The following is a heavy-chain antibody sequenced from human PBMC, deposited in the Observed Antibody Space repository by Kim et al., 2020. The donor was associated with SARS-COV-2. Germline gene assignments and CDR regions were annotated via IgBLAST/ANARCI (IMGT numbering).Heavy chain of an antibody. D-gene: IGHD1-7*01. V-gene: IGHV3-74*01. CDR3: ARVVPGTNLCDY. J-gene: IGHJ4*02. Sequence: SYADSVKGRFTVSRDNAKNTWYLQMNSLRAEDTSLYYCARVVPGTNLCDYWGQGTLVTVPS.